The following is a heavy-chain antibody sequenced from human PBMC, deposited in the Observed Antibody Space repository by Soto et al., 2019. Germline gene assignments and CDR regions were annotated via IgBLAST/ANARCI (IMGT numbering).Heavy chain of an antibody. Sequence: ASVKVSCKASGYTFTDHYLHWVRQAPGQGLEWMGWINPISGGTDYAQNFQGRVTMTRDTSISTAYMELSSLRPDDTAVYYCAREIYYYDNIGYYPPPGYWGQGTTVTVSS. J-gene: IGHJ4*02. V-gene: IGHV1-2*02. D-gene: IGHD3-22*01. CDR2: INPISGGT. CDR3: AREIYYYDNIGYYPPPGY. CDR1: GYTFTDHY.